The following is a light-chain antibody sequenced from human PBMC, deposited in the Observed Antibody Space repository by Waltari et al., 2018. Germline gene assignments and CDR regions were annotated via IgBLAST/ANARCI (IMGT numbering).Light chain of an antibody. CDR2: GTS. V-gene: IGKV3-20*01. J-gene: IGKJ2*03. Sequence: EIVLTQSPGTLSLSPGERATLSCRASPSVSSSYLAWYQQKPGQAPRLLIYGTSSRATGIPDRFSGSGSGTDFTLTITRLEPEDFALYFCQQYGNSPRYSFGQGTKLEIK. CDR3: QQYGNSPRYS. CDR1: PSVSSSY.